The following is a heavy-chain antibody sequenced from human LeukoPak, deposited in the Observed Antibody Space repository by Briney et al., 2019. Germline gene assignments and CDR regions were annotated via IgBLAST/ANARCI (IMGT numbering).Heavy chain of an antibody. D-gene: IGHD3-10*01. CDR1: GFTFSSFG. CDR3: ASSMVRQAGEVDY. Sequence: GGSLRLSCAASGFTFSSFGMMWVRQAPGKGLEWVSSISSSSSYIYYADSVKGRFTISRDNAKNSLYLQMNSLRAEDTAVYYCASSMVRQAGEVDYWGQGTLVTVSS. CDR2: ISSSSSYI. J-gene: IGHJ4*02. V-gene: IGHV3-21*01.